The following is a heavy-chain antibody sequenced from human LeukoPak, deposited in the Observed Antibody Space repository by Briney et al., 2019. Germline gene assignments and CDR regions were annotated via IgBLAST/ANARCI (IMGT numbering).Heavy chain of an antibody. J-gene: IGHJ3*02. CDR3: AREDSSSWSTDAFDI. Sequence: SVKVSCKASGGTFSSYAISWVRQAPGQGLEWMGRIIPILGIANYAQKFQGRVTITADKSTSTAYMELSSLRSEDTAVYYCAREDSSSWSTDAFDIWGQGTMVTVSS. D-gene: IGHD6-13*01. CDR1: GGTFSSYA. V-gene: IGHV1-69*04. CDR2: IIPILGIA.